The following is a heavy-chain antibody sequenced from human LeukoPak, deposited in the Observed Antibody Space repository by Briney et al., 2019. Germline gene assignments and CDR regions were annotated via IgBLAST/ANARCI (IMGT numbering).Heavy chain of an antibody. V-gene: IGHV1-18*01. D-gene: IGHD3-9*01. J-gene: IGHJ4*02. CDR1: GYTFTSYG. Sequence: ASVKVSCKASGYTFTSYGISWVRQAPGQGLEWMGWISAYNGNTNYAQKLQGRVTMTTDTSTSTAYMELRSLRSDDTAVYYGARDRGYDILTGPGYWGQGTLVTVSS. CDR3: ARDRGYDILTGPGY. CDR2: ISAYNGNT.